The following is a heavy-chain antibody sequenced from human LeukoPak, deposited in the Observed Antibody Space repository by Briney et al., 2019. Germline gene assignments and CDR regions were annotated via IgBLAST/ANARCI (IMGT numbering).Heavy chain of an antibody. CDR2: IYYSGST. CDR1: GGSLSSSSYY. V-gene: IGHV4-39*02. J-gene: IGHJ4*02. CDR3: ARDSGQHLGYDWLH. D-gene: IGHD5-12*01. Sequence: SETLSLTCTVSGGSLSSSSYYWGWLRQPPGRGLEWIGSIYYSGSTYYNPSLKSRVTISVDTSKKQCSLKLSSVTAADTAVYYCARDSGQHLGYDWLHWGQGTLVTVSP.